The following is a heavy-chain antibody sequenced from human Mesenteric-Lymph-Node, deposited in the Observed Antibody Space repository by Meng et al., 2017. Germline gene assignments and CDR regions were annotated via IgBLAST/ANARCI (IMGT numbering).Heavy chain of an antibody. D-gene: IGHD1-26*01. CDR1: GFTFSSYS. V-gene: IGHV3-21*04. CDR3: AKDLGWGYFDY. CDR2: ISSSSSYI. J-gene: IGHJ4*02. Sequence: GGSLRLSCAASGFTFSSYSMNWVRQAPGKGLEWVSSISSSSSYIYYADSVKGRFTISRDNSKNTLYLQVSSLRADDTAVYYCAKDLGWGYFDYWGQGTLVTVSS.